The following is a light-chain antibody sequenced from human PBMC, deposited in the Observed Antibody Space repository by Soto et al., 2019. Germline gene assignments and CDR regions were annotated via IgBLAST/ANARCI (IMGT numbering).Light chain of an antibody. J-gene: IGKJ2*01. CDR1: QSVSSN. Sequence: EIVMTQSPTILSVSPGERATLSCRASQSVSSNLAWYQQKPGQAPRLLIYGVYTRAPGIPARFSGSGSGTEFTLTISSLQSEDFAVYYCQQYGSSPPMYTFGQGTKLEIK. V-gene: IGKV3D-15*01. CDR2: GVY. CDR3: QQYGSSPPMYT.